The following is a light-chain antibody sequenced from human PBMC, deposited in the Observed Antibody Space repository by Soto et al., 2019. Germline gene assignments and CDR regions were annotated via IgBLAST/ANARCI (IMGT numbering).Light chain of an antibody. V-gene: IGLV8-61*01. J-gene: IGLJ3*02. CDR3: VLYMGSGISV. Sequence: QTVVTQEPSFSVSPGGTVTLTCGLSSGSVSTSYYPSWYQQTPGQAPRTLIYNTNTRSNTRSSGVPDRFSGSILGAKAALTITGAQADDESDYYCVLYMGSGISVFGGGTMLTVL. CDR1: SGSVSTSYY. CDR2: NTNTRSN.